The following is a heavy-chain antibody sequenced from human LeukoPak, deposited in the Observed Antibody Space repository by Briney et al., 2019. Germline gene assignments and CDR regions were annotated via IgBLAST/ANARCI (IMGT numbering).Heavy chain of an antibody. Sequence: SETLSLTGAGYGGSCSGYYWSWIRQPPGKGLEGIGEINHNRSTNYNPSLKRRVTISVDTAKKQFSLKLSSVTAADPAVYYCARKKLHCSSTSCYVAFDYWGQGTLVTVSS. D-gene: IGHD2-2*01. J-gene: IGHJ4*02. CDR3: ARKKLHCSSTSCYVAFDY. CDR2: INHNRST. CDR1: GGSCSGYY. V-gene: IGHV4-34*01.